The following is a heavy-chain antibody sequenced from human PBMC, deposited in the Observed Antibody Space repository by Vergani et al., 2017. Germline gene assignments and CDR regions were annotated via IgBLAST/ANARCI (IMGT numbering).Heavy chain of an antibody. CDR2: IDPSDSYT. CDR1: GYSFTSYW. D-gene: IGHD4-17*01. Sequence: EVQLVQSGAEVKKPGESLRLSCKGSGYSFTSYWISWVRQMPGKGLEWMGRIDPSDSYTNYSPSFQGHVTISADKSISTAYLQWSSLKASDTAMYYCARRLPVTTDYYYYGMDVWGQGTTVTVSS. J-gene: IGHJ6*02. CDR3: ARRLPVTTDYYYYGMDV. V-gene: IGHV5-10-1*03.